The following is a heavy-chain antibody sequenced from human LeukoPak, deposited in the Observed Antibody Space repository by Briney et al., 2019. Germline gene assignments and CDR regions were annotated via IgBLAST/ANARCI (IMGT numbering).Heavy chain of an antibody. D-gene: IGHD3-22*01. CDR3: ARRGPGDGYYPYYFDY. V-gene: IGHV1-2*04. J-gene: IGHJ4*02. CDR2: INPNSGGT. CDR1: GYTFTGYY. Sequence: GASVKVSCKASGYTFTGYYMHWVRQAPGQGLEWMGWINPNSGGTNYAQKFQGWVTMTRDTSISTAYMELSRLRSDDTAVYYCARRGPGDGYYPYYFDYWGQGTLVTVSS.